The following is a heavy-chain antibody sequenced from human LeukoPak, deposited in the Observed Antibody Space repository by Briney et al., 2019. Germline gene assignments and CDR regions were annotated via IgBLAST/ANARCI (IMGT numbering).Heavy chain of an antibody. CDR3: AKASSSWYRRGGSDAFDI. Sequence: PGGSLRLSCAASGFTFSSYAMSWVRQAPGKGLEWVSAISGSGGSTYYADSVKGRFTISRDNSKNTLYLQMNSLRAEDTAVYYCAKASSSWYRRGGSDAFDIWGQGTMVTVSS. J-gene: IGHJ3*02. V-gene: IGHV3-23*01. CDR1: GFTFSSYA. D-gene: IGHD6-13*01. CDR2: ISGSGGST.